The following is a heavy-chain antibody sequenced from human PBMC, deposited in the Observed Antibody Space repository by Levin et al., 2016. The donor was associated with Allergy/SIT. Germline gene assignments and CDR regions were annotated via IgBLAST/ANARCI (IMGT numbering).Heavy chain of an antibody. CDR3: ARVFRQYQPNALDI. CDR2: INTITGEP. J-gene: IGHJ3*02. Sequence: ASVKVSCKVSGYTFNSHAINWVRQAPGQGLEWMGWINTITGEPTYAQGFTGRFVFSLDSSVSTALLQISSLKADDSAMYYCARVFRQYQPNALDIWGQGTGVTVSS. V-gene: IGHV7-4-1*02. D-gene: IGHD2-2*01. CDR1: GYTFNSHA.